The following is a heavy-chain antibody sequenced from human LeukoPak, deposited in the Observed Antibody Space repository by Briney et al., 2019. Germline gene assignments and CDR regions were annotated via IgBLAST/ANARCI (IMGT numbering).Heavy chain of an antibody. CDR3: AKVGVQRLVTYPFDI. V-gene: IGHV3-23*01. J-gene: IGHJ3*02. CDR1: GFTFSSYA. D-gene: IGHD6-13*01. CDR2: ISGSGGNT. Sequence: GGSLRLSCAASGFTFSSYAMSWVRQAPGKGLEWVSAISGSGGNTYYADSVKGRFTISRDNSKNTLYLQMNSLRAEDTAVYYCAKVGVQRLVTYPFDIWGQGTMVTVSS.